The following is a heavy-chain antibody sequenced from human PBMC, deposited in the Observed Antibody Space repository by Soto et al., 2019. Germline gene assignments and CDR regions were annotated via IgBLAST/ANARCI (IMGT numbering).Heavy chain of an antibody. J-gene: IGHJ4*02. CDR3: VRDVSVSCGSIGGY. CDR1: GYTFNTYG. Sequence: QVQLVQSGPELKKPGAAVRVSCKASGYTFNTYGLSWVRQAPGQGLEWMGWISTYTGNTDYPQRFQGRVTMDTDTSASTAYLDLRSLTSEDTAVYYCVRDVSVSCGSIGGYWGQGALVTVSS. CDR2: ISTYTGNT. D-gene: IGHD2-21*01. V-gene: IGHV1-18*01.